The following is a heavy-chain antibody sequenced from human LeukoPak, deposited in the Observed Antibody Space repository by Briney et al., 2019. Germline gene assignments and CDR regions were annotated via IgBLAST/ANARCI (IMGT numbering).Heavy chain of an antibody. J-gene: IGHJ4*02. CDR2: ISGGGGSI. V-gene: IGHV3-23*01. CDR3: AKGGKWDVTPFDY. Sequence: PGGSLRLSCAASGFTFTSYSMNWVRQAPGKGLEWVSTISGGGGSIYYADSVKGRFTISRDNSKNTLYLQVNSLRAEDTAVYYCAKGGKWDVTPFDYWGQGTLVTVSS. D-gene: IGHD1-26*01. CDR1: GFTFTSYS.